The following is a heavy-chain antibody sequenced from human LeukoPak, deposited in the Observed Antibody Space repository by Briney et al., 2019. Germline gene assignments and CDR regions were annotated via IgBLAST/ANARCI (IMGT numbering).Heavy chain of an antibody. CDR2: ITNSSDYI. D-gene: IGHD3-22*01. CDR1: GFTFSTYT. V-gene: IGHV3-21*01. J-gene: IGHJ4*02. CDR3: ASLGGNYFDSSGYGMYFDY. Sequence: GGSLRLSCAASGFTFSTYTMIWVRQAPGKGLEWVSSITNSSDYIYNANSAKGRFTISRDNAKNSLYLQMNSLRAEDSAVYYCASLGGNYFDSSGYGMYFDYWGQGTLVTVSS.